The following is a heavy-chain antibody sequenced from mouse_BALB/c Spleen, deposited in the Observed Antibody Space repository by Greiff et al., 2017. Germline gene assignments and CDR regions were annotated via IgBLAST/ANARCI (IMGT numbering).Heavy chain of an antibody. CDR3: ARGGLLRLPQYYFDY. CDR1: GFTFSSFG. J-gene: IGHJ2*01. V-gene: IGHV5-17*02. Sequence: EVHLVESGGGLVQPGGSRKLSCAASGFTFSSFGMHWVRQAPEKGLEWVAYISSGSSTIYYADTVKGRFTISRDNPKNTLFLQMTSLRSEDTAIYYCARGGLLRLPQYYFDYWGQGTTLTVSS. D-gene: IGHD1-2*01. CDR2: ISSGSSTI.